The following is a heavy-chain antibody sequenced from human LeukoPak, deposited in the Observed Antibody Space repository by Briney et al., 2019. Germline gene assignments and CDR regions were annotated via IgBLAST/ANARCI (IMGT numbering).Heavy chain of an antibody. CDR3: ARGLWSSGWYRLGAFDI. CDR1: GGSFSGYY. Sequence: SETLSLTCAVYGGSFSGYYWSWIRQPPGKGLEWIGEINHSGSTNYNPSLKSRVTISVDTSKNQFSLKRSSVPAADTAVYYCARGLWSSGWYRLGAFDIWGQGTMVTVSS. CDR2: INHSGST. V-gene: IGHV4-34*01. D-gene: IGHD6-19*01. J-gene: IGHJ3*02.